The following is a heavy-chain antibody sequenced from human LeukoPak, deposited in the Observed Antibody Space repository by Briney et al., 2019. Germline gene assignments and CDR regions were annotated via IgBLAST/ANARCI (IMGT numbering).Heavy chain of an antibody. CDR3: ARCFSGYTYYFDY. Sequence: GGSLRLSCAASGFTFSSYSMNWVRQAPGKGLGWVSSISSSSSYIYYADSVKGRFTISRDNAKNSLYLQMNSLRAEDTAVYYCARCFSGYTYYFDYWGQGTLVTVSS. D-gene: IGHD3-22*01. J-gene: IGHJ4*02. CDR2: ISSSSSYI. V-gene: IGHV3-21*01. CDR1: GFTFSSYS.